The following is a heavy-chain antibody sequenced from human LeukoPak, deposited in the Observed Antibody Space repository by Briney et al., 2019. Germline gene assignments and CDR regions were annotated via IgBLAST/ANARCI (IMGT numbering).Heavy chain of an antibody. Sequence: ASVKVSCKASGYTFTSYGISWVRQAPGQGLEWMGWISAYNGDTNYVQKLQGRVTMTTDTSTSTAYMELRSLRADDTAVYYCARSSKTSAIFGVVIIGRGTFNWFDPWGQGTLVTVSS. CDR2: ISAYNGDT. CDR1: GYTFTSYG. CDR3: ARSSKTSAIFGVVIIGRGTFNWFDP. V-gene: IGHV1-18*01. J-gene: IGHJ5*02. D-gene: IGHD3-3*01.